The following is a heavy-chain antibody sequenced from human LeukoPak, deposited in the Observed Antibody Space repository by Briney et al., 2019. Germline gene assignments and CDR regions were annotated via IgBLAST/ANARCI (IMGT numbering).Heavy chain of an antibody. J-gene: IGHJ1*01. CDR1: GYTFTSYA. Sequence: ASVKVSCKAYGYTFTSYAMHWVRQAPGQRLEWMGWINAGNGNTKYSQKFQGRVTITRDTSASTAYMELSSLRSEDTAVYYCARESIVVVPADYTEYFQHWGQGTLVTVSS. CDR2: INAGNGNT. CDR3: ARESIVVVPADYTEYFQH. V-gene: IGHV1-3*01. D-gene: IGHD2-2*01.